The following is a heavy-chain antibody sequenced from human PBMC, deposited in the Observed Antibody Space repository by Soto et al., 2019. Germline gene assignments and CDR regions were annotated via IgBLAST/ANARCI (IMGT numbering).Heavy chain of an antibody. CDR1: GFTFSNYG. CDR2: IWYDGSNK. V-gene: IGHV3-33*01. J-gene: IGHJ4*02. Sequence: GGSLRLSCAASGFTFSNYGMHWVRQAPGKGLEWVAVIWYDGSNKYYGDSVKGRFTISRDNSKNTLYLQMNSLRAEDTAVYYCARDQVITMVRGVIITPFGYWGQGTLVTVSS. CDR3: ARDQVITMVRGVIITPFGY. D-gene: IGHD3-10*01.